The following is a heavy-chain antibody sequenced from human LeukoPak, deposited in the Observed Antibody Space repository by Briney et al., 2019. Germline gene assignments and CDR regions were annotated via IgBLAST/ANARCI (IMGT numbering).Heavy chain of an antibody. J-gene: IGHJ4*02. CDR1: GFTFSTYA. V-gene: IGHV3-23*01. Sequence: GGSLRLSCAASGFTFSTYAMSWVRQAPGKGLEYVSSISGSGSSTYYADSVKGRFTISRDNSKNTLYLQMNSLRAEDTAVYYCAKDLGRYRNNYFDYWGQGTLVTVSS. CDR3: AKDLGRYRNNYFDY. D-gene: IGHD1-26*01. CDR2: ISGSGSST.